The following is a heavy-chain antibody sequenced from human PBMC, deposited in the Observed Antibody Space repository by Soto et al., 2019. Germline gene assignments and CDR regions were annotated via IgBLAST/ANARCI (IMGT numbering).Heavy chain of an antibody. CDR3: ARRNYGSGSYYRNNWFDP. CDR2: INHSGST. CDR1: GGSFSGYY. D-gene: IGHD3-10*01. Sequence: PXXTLSLPFAVYGGSFSGYYWRWIRQPPGKGLEWIGEINHSGSTNYNPSLKSRVTISVDTSKNQFSLKLSSVTAADTAVYYCARRNYGSGSYYRNNWFDPWGQGTLVTVSS. V-gene: IGHV4-34*01. J-gene: IGHJ5*02.